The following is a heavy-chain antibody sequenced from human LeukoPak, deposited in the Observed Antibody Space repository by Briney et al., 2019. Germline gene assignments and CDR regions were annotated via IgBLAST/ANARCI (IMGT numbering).Heavy chain of an antibody. V-gene: IGHV3-53*01. J-gene: IGHJ3*02. Sequence: GGSLRLSCAASGFTVSSNYMSWVRQAPGKGLEWVSVIYSGGSTYYADSVKGRFTISRGNSKNTLYLQMSSLRAEDTAVYYCAKLIYYGDYHADIWGQGTMVTVSS. CDR1: GFTVSSNY. D-gene: IGHD4-17*01. CDR3: AKLIYYGDYHADI. CDR2: IYSGGST.